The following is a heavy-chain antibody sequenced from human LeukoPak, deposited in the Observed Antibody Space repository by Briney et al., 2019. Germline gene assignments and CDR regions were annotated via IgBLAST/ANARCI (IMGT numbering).Heavy chain of an antibody. J-gene: IGHJ3*02. V-gene: IGHV3-9*03. CDR1: GFTFDDYA. CDR2: ISWNSGSI. Sequence: GGSLRLSCAASGFTFDDYAMHWVRQAPGKGLEWVSGISWNSGSIGYADSVKGRFTISRGNAKNSLYLQMNSLRAEDMALYYCARTSGSYWVDAFDIWGQGTMVTVSS. CDR3: ARTSGSYWVDAFDI. D-gene: IGHD1-26*01.